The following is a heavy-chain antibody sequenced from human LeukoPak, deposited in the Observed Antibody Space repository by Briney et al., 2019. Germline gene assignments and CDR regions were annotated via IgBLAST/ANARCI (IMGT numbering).Heavy chain of an antibody. Sequence: SETLSLTCAVSGDSISTYYWTWIRQPAGRGLEWIGRIYTSGSTNYNPSLKSRVTISVDTSKNQFSLKLSSVTAADTAVYYCARGGGVATITSFDYWGQGTLVTVSS. D-gene: IGHD5-24*01. CDR2: IYTSGST. J-gene: IGHJ4*02. V-gene: IGHV4-4*07. CDR3: ARGGGVATITSFDY. CDR1: GDSISTYY.